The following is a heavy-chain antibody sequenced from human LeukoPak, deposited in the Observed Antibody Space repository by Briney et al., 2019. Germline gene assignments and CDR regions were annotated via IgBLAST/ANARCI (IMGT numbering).Heavy chain of an antibody. CDR2: INHSGST. J-gene: IGHJ5*02. V-gene: IGHV4-34*01. CDR3: ARVSIAARPRWFDP. CDR1: GGSFSGYY. D-gene: IGHD6-6*01. Sequence: SETLSLTCAVYGGSFSGYYWSWIRQPPGKGLEWIGEINHSGSTNYNPSLKSRATISVDTSKNQFSRKLSSVTAADTAVYYCARVSIAARPRWFDPWGQGTLVTVSS.